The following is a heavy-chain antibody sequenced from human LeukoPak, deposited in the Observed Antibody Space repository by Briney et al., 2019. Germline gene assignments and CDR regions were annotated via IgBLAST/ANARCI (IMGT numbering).Heavy chain of an antibody. CDR1: GYSISSGYY. J-gene: IGHJ5*02. V-gene: IGHV4-38-2*02. CDR3: ARGVVVVAATFGWFDP. Sequence: PSETLSLTCTVSGYSISSGYYWGWIRQPPGKGLEWIGSIYHSGSTYYNPSLKSRVTISVDTSKNQFSLKLSSVTAADTAVYYCARGVVVVAATFGWFDPWGQGTLVTVSS. CDR2: IYHSGST. D-gene: IGHD2-15*01.